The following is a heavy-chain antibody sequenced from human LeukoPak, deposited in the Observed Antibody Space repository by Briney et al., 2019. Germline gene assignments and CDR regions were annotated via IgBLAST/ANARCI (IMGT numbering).Heavy chain of an antibody. D-gene: IGHD3-10*01. J-gene: IGHJ3*02. CDR3: AGGSHYGSGIDI. V-gene: IGHV4-38-2*01. Sequence: SETLSLTCAVSGYSISSGYYWGWIRPPPGKGLEWIGSIYHSGGTYYNPSLKSRVTISVDTSKNQFSLKLSSVTAADTAVYYCAGGSHYGSGIDIWGQGTMVTVSS. CDR1: GYSISSGYY. CDR2: IYHSGGT.